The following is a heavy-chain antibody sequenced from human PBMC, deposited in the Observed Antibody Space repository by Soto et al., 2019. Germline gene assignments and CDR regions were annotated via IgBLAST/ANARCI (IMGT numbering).Heavy chain of an antibody. CDR1: GGTFSSYA. J-gene: IGHJ4*02. V-gene: IGHV1-69*13. CDR3: AKSDLGLGYYDSSGEKEYYFDY. CDR2: IIPIFGTA. Sequence: ASVKVSCKASGGTFSSYAISWVRQAPGQGLEWMGGIIPIFGTANYAQKFQGRVTITADESTSTAYMELSSLRSEDTAVYYCAKSDLGLGYYDSSGEKEYYFDYWGQGTLVTVSS. D-gene: IGHD3-22*01.